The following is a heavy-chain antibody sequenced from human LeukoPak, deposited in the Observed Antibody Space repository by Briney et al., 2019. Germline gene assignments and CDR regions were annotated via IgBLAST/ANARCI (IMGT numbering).Heavy chain of an antibody. CDR3: AKDWARKGAYCGRDCRRGHNWFDP. V-gene: IGHV3-30*18. Sequence: QAGRSLRLSCAASGFTFSSYAMHWVRQAPGKGLEWVAVVSDDGSDRYYADSVKGRFTISRDNSKNTLYLQMNSLRSEDTAVYYCAKDWARKGAYCGRDCRRGHNWFDPWGQGTLVTVSS. D-gene: IGHD2-21*02. J-gene: IGHJ5*02. CDR2: VSDDGSDR. CDR1: GFTFSSYA.